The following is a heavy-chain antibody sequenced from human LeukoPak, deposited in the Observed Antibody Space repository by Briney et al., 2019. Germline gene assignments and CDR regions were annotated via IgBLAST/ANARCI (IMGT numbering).Heavy chain of an antibody. D-gene: IGHD6-19*01. J-gene: IGHJ6*02. V-gene: IGHV1-8*01. CDR3: ARDKTFSGSGWPWEYYYGMDV. Sequence: ASVKVSCKASGYTFTSYDINWVRQATGQGLEWMGWMNPNSGNTGYAQKFQGRVTMTRNTSISTAYMELSSLRSEDTAVYYCARDKTFSGSGWPWEYYYGMDVWGQGTTVTVSS. CDR2: MNPNSGNT. CDR1: GYTFTSYD.